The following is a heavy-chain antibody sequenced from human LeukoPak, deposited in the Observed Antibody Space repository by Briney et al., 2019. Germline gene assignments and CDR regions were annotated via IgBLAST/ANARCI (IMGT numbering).Heavy chain of an antibody. V-gene: IGHV3-30*04. CDR3: ARMDSSGSYTIFDY. CDR2: ISYDGSNK. D-gene: IGHD3-10*01. Sequence: GRSLRLSCAASGFTFNSYAIHWVRQASGKGLEWVAVISYDGSNKYYAESVKGRFTISRDNSKNTLYLQMNSLRAEDTAVYYCARMDSSGSYTIFDYWGQGTLVTVSS. J-gene: IGHJ4*02. CDR1: GFTFNSYA.